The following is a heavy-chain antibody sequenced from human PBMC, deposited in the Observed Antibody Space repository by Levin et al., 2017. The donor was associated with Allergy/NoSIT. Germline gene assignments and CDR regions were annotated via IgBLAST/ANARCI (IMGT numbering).Heavy chain of an antibody. Sequence: SCAASGFTFTNYVMAWVRQAPGKGLEWVSIIGGGGGSTYYADSVKGRFTISRDNSQNTLNLQMNTLRAEDTAVYYCAKLGGSGWYRPFDYWGQGTLVTVSS. J-gene: IGHJ4*02. CDR2: IGGGGGST. CDR1: GFTFTNYV. D-gene: IGHD6-19*01. V-gene: IGHV3-23*01. CDR3: AKLGGSGWYRPFDY.